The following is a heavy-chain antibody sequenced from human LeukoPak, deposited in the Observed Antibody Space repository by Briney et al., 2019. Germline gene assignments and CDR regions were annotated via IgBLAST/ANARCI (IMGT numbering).Heavy chain of an antibody. J-gene: IGHJ5*02. D-gene: IGHD2-2*02. CDR3: ARDVDCSSTSCYIEPSWFDP. CDR2: IIPILGIA. Sequence: SVKVSCKASGGTFSSYTISWVRQAPGQGLEWMGRIIPILGIANYAQEFQGRVTITADKSTSTAYMELSSLRSEDTAVYYCARDVDCSSTSCYIEPSWFDPWGQGTLVTVSS. CDR1: GGTFSSYT. V-gene: IGHV1-69*04.